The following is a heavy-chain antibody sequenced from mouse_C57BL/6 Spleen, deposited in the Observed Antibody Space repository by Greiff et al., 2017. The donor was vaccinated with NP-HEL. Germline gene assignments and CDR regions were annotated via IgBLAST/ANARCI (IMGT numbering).Heavy chain of an antibody. CDR3: ARDRGGIDD. J-gene: IGHJ2*01. CDR2: INYDGSST. V-gene: IGHV5-16*01. D-gene: IGHD2-14*01. CDR1: GFTFSDYY. Sequence: EVKVVESEGGLVQPGSSMKLSCTASGFTFSDYYMAWVRQVPEKGLEWVANINYDGSSTYYLDSLKSRFIISRDNAKNILYLQMSRLKSEDTATYYCARDRGGIDDWGQGTTLTVSS.